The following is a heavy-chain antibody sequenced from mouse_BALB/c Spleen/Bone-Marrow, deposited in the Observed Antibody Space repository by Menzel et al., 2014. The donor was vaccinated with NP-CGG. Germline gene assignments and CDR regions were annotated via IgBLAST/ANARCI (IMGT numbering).Heavy chain of an antibody. Sequence: EVKVVESGGGLVKPGGSLKLSCAASGFTFSDYYMYWVRQTPEKRLEWVSTISFGGSYTYYPDSVKGRFTISRDNAKNNLYLQMSSLKSEDTAMYYCARRWFAYWGQGTLVTVSA. V-gene: IGHV5-4*02. J-gene: IGHJ3*01. CDR3: ARRWFAY. CDR2: ISFGGSYT. CDR1: GFTFSDYY.